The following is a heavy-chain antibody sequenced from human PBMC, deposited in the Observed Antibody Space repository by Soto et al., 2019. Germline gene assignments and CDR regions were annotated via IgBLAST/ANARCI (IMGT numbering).Heavy chain of an antibody. CDR3: ARGRGEWLRFFPWFDP. V-gene: IGHV4-34*01. D-gene: IGHD5-12*01. CDR2: INHSGST. Sequence: SETLSLTCAVYGGSSSGYYWSWIRQPPGKGLEWIGEINHSGSTNYNPSLKSRVTISVDTSKNQFSLKLSSVTAADTAVYYCARGRGEWLRFFPWFDPWGQGTLVTVSS. J-gene: IGHJ5*02. CDR1: GGSSSGYY.